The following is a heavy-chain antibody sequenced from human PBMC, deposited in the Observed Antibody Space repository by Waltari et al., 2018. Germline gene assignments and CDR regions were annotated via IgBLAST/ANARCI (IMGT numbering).Heavy chain of an antibody. D-gene: IGHD3-22*01. CDR1: GCTLSSYW. CDR2: VKKDGSEE. CDR3: ARDQWFAFDI. Sequence: EVQLVESGGGLVKPGGSLRLSCAASGCTLSSYWMGWVRQAPGKGLEWVANVKKDGSEEYYVDSVRGRFTISRDNAKNSLYLQMNSLRPEDTAVYYCARDQWFAFDIWGQGTMVTVSS. V-gene: IGHV3-7*01. J-gene: IGHJ3*02.